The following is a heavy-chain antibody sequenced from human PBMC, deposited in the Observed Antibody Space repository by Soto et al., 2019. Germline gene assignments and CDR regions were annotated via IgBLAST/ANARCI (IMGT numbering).Heavy chain of an antibody. CDR1: GFTFSDYP. J-gene: IGHJ5*02. D-gene: IGHD4-4*01. V-gene: IGHV3-23*01. Sequence: PGGSLRLSCAASGFTFSDYPMTWVRQAPGKGLEWVAAIKKSAVDTYYADSVKGRFSISRDNSKNTLYLQLNSLRADDTAIYYCAKDHSNFGLGPWGQGTVVTVSS. CDR2: IKKSAVDT. CDR3: AKDHSNFGLGP.